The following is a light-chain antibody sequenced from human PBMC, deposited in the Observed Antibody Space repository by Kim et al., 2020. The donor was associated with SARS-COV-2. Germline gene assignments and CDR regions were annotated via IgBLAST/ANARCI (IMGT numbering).Light chain of an antibody. J-gene: IGLJ3*02. CDR1: TGPVTSCHF. CDR2: DST. V-gene: IGLV7-46*01. Sequence: PGGQVTLTCGSCTGPVTSCHFPYWFQQKPGPGPKTLIYDSTSKHSWTPARFSGSRLGGKAALTLSGAQPEDEADYYCWLSHSGVRVFGGGTQLTVL. CDR3: WLSHSGVRV.